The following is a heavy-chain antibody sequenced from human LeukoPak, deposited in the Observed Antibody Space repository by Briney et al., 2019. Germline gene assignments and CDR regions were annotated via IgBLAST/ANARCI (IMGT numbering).Heavy chain of an antibody. CDR2: ISSSSSYI. D-gene: IGHD1-26*01. V-gene: IGHV3-21*01. J-gene: IGHJ4*02. CDR1: GFTFSSYS. CDR3: ARAPYSGSYYNY. Sequence: GGSLRLSCAASGFTFSSYSMNWVRQAPGKGLEWVSSISSSSSYIYYADSVKGRFTISRDNAKNSLYLQMNSLRAEDTAEYYCARAPYSGSYYNYWGQGTLVTVSS.